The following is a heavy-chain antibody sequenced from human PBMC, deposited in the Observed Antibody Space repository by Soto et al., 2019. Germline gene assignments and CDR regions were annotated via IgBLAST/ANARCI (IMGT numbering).Heavy chain of an antibody. CDR1: GGSISSGGYY. CDR3: ATARPMIGPWFGELSEAFDP. J-gene: IGHJ5*02. CDR2: IYYSGST. Sequence: QVQLQESGPGLVKPSQTLSLTCTVSGGSISSGGYYWSWIRQHPGKGLEWIGYIYYSGSTYYNPSLKSRVTIAVDTSKNQFYLKLSSVTAADTAVYYCATARPMIGPWFGELSEAFDPWGQGTLVTVSS. D-gene: IGHD3-10*01. V-gene: IGHV4-31*03.